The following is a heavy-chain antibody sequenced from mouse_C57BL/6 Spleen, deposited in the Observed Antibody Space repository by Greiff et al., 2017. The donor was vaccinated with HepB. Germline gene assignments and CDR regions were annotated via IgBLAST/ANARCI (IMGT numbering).Heavy chain of an antibody. J-gene: IGHJ3*01. CDR3: ARDYYGSSYELAY. CDR2: INPNNGGT. CDR1: GYTFTDYN. Sequence: VQLQQSGPELVKPGASVKIPCKASGYTFTDYNMDWVKQSHGKSLEWIGDINPNNGGTIYNQKFKGKATLTVDKSSSTAYMELRSLTSEDTAVYYCARDYYGSSYELAYWGQGTLVTVSA. V-gene: IGHV1-18*01. D-gene: IGHD1-1*01.